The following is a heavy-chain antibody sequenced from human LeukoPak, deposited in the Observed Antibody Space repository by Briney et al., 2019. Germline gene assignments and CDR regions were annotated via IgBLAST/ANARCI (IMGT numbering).Heavy chain of an antibody. J-gene: IGHJ6*03. V-gene: IGHV4-59*01. CDR2: IYYSGST. Sequence: PSETLSLTCTVSGGSISSYYWSWIRQPPGKGLEWIRYIYYSGSTNYNPSRKSRVTISVDTSKNQYSLKLSSVTAADTAVYYCARGYYYDSSGYRYYYYYYMDVWGKGTTVTVSS. D-gene: IGHD3-22*01. CDR1: GGSISSYY. CDR3: ARGYYYDSSGYRYYYYYYMDV.